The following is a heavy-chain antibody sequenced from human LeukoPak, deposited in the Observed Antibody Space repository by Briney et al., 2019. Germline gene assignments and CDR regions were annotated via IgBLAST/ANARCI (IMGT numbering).Heavy chain of an antibody. Sequence: SETLSLTCTVSGYSISTGYYWDWIRQPPGKGLEWIGTFYHGGSTYYNPSLKSRVTISVDTSKNQFSLKLSSVTAADTAVYYCASAPSGITMVRGVREGYWFDPWGQGTLVTVSS. CDR1: GYSISTGYY. D-gene: IGHD3-10*01. J-gene: IGHJ5*02. CDR3: ASAPSGITMVRGVREGYWFDP. CDR2: FYHGGST. V-gene: IGHV4-38-2*02.